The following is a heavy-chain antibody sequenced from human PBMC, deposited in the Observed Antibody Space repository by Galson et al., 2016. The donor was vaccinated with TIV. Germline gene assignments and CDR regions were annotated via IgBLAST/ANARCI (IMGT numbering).Heavy chain of an antibody. D-gene: IGHD3-10*02. Sequence: PALVKPTQTLTLTCTFSGFSLTTSGVGVGWIRQPPGKALEWLAHIYWDDDERYSPSLKSRLTITKNTPKNQVVITMTNMAPVDTATYYCSHFPNMFYYGMDVWGQRTTVTVSS. CDR2: IYWDDDE. CDR3: SHFPNMFYYGMDV. J-gene: IGHJ6*02. CDR1: GFSLTTSGVG. V-gene: IGHV2-5*02.